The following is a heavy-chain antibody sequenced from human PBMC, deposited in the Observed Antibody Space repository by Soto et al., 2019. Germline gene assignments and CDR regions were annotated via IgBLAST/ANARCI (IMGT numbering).Heavy chain of an antibody. CDR1: GGSFSGYY. V-gene: IGHV4-34*01. CDR2: INHSGST. Sequence: PSETLSLTCSVYGGSFSGYYWSWIRQPPGKGLEWVWEINHSGSTNYNPSLKSRVTISVDTSKNQFSLKLSSVTAADTAVYYCARGQRQARIQLWNYYYGMEVWGQGTTVT. D-gene: IGHD5-18*01. CDR3: ARGQRQARIQLWNYYYGMEV. J-gene: IGHJ6*02.